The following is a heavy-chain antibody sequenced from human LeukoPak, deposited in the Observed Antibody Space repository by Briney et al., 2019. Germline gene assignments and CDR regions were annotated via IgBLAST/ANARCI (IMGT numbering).Heavy chain of an antibody. D-gene: IGHD3-22*01. Sequence: SETLSLTCAVYGGSFSGYYWSWIRQPPGKGLEWIGEINHSGSTNYNPSLKSRVTISVDTSKNQFSPKLSSVTAADTAVYYCARGKTYYYDTWGQGTLVTVSS. CDR1: GGSFSGYY. V-gene: IGHV4-34*01. CDR2: INHSGST. CDR3: ARGKTYYYDT. J-gene: IGHJ4*02.